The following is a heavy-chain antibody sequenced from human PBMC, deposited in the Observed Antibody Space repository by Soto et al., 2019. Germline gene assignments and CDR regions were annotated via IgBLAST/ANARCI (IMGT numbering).Heavy chain of an antibody. CDR1: GGSLSSYY. V-gene: IGHV4-59*01. CDR3: ARDSYNFDD. Sequence: PSETLSLTCTVSGGSLSSYYWSWIRQPPGKGLEWIGYIYYSGSTDYNPSLKSRVTISVDTSKNQFSLKLRSVTAADTAVYYCARDSYNFDDWGQGILVTVSS. D-gene: IGHD5-18*01. CDR2: IYYSGST. J-gene: IGHJ4*02.